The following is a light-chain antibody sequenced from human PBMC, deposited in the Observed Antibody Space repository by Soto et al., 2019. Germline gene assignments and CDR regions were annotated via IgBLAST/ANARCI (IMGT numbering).Light chain of an antibody. CDR2: ASS. CDR3: LQDYSYPRT. CDR1: QHIGTE. Sequence: AIQMTQSPSSLSASVGDRVTITCRASQHIGTELGWYQQKPGKAPELLIYASSILQSGVPSRFSGSGSGTDFTLTISSLQPEDFATYYCLQDYSYPRTFGQGTRVESK. J-gene: IGKJ1*01. V-gene: IGKV1-6*01.